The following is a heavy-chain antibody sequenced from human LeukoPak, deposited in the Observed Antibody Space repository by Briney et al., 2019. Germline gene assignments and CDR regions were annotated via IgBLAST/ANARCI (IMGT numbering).Heavy chain of an antibody. CDR1: GVSISNYY. V-gene: IGHV4-59*08. CDR3: ARQSRYCYMDV. Sequence: PSETLSLTCKVSGVSISNYYWTWIRQPPGKALEWIGYIFNTGSTNYNPSLKSRATISLDTSQNQVSLELKSVTAADTAVYYCARQSRYCYMDVWGRGTTVTVSS. J-gene: IGHJ6*03. CDR2: IFNTGST.